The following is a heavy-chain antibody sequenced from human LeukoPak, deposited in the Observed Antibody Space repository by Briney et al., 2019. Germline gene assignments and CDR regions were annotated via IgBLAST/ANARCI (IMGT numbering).Heavy chain of an antibody. D-gene: IGHD6-19*01. Sequence: SETLSLTCAVYGGSFSGYYWSWIRQPPGKGLEWIGEINHSGSTNYNPSLKSRVTISVDTSKNQFSLKLSSVTAADTAVYYCASSQWLAPFDYWGQGTLVTVSS. J-gene: IGHJ4*02. CDR2: INHSGST. V-gene: IGHV4-34*01. CDR3: ASSQWLAPFDY. CDR1: GGSFSGYY.